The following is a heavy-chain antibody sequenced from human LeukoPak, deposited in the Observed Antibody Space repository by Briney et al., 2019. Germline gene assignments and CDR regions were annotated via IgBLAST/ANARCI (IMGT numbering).Heavy chain of an antibody. V-gene: IGHV3-23*01. J-gene: IGHJ4*02. CDR1: GFTFSSYA. Sequence: GGSLRPSCAASGFTFSSYAMSWARQPPGKGLGWVSSISGSSTYYADSVKGRFTISRDNSKNTLYLQMNSLRAEDTAVYYCAKGVSSLTFSFDYWGQGTLVTVSS. D-gene: IGHD6-13*01. CDR3: AKGVSSLTFSFDY. CDR2: ISGSST.